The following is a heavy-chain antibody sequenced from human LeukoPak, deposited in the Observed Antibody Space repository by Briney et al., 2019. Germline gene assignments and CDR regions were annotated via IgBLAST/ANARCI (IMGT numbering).Heavy chain of an antibody. V-gene: IGHV3-43*01. D-gene: IGHD3-16*01. J-gene: IGHJ3*02. Sequence: GGSLRLSCAASGFTFDDYTMHWVRQASGKGLEWVSLISWDGGSTYYADSVKGRFTISRDNSKNSLYLRMNSLRTEDTALYYCAKDLGPRGNDAFDIWGQGTMVTVSS. CDR1: GFTFDDYT. CDR3: AKDLGPRGNDAFDI. CDR2: ISWDGGST.